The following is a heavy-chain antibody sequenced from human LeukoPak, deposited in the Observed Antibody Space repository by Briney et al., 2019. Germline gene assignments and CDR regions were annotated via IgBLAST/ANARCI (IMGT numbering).Heavy chain of an antibody. CDR3: ARDLSPYYYASSGYYRHWFDP. J-gene: IGHJ5*02. D-gene: IGHD3-22*01. CDR1: GFTFSSYS. Sequence: GGSLRLSCAASGFTFSSYSMNWVRQAPGKGLEWVSSISSSSSYIYYADSVKGRFTISRDNAKNSLYLQMNSLRAEDTAVYYCARDLSPYYYASSGYYRHWFDPWRQGTLVTVSS. V-gene: IGHV3-21*01. CDR2: ISSSSSYI.